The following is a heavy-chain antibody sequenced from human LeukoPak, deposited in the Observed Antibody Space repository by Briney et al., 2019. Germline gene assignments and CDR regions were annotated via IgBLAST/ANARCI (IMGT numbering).Heavy chain of an antibody. CDR2: IIPIFGTA. J-gene: IGHJ4*02. CDR1: GGTFSSYA. CDR3: AITVSGKVVVAATDDY. D-gene: IGHD2-15*01. V-gene: IGHV1-69*13. Sequence: GASVTVSFTASGGTFSSYAISWVRQAPGQGLEWMGGIIPIFGTANYAQKFQGRVTITADESTSTAYMELSSLRSEDTAVYYCAITVSGKVVVAATDDYWGQGTLVTVSS.